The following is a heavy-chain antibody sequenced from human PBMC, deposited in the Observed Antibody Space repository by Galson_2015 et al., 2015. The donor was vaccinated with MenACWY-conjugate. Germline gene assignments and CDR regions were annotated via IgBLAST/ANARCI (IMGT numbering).Heavy chain of an antibody. CDR3: ARVVRVRLTVSVPYYFDR. CDR1: GFTLSHYW. J-gene: IGHJ4*02. CDR2: IKDDGSEK. Sequence: LRLSCATSGFTLSHYWMSWVRQVPGKGLEWVATIKDDGSEKYHGDSVKGRFTISRDNSKNSLYLEMNSLRAEDTALYYCARVVRVRLTVSVPYYFDRWGQGTLVTVSS. V-gene: IGHV3-7*03. D-gene: IGHD3-16*01.